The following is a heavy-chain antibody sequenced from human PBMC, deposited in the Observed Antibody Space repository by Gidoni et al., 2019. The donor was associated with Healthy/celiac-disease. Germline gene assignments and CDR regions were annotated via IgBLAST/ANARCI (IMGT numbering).Heavy chain of an antibody. CDR1: GGSISSSNW. Sequence: QVHLQESGPGLVKPSGTLSLTCAVPGGSISSSNWWSWVRQPPGKGLEWSGEIYHSGSTNYNPSLKSRVTISVDKSKNQFSLKLSSVTAADTAVYYCARDPGGMPQAGTEYWGQGTLVTVSS. V-gene: IGHV4-4*02. CDR3: ARDPGGMPQAGTEY. D-gene: IGHD6-13*01. CDR2: IYHSGST. J-gene: IGHJ4*02.